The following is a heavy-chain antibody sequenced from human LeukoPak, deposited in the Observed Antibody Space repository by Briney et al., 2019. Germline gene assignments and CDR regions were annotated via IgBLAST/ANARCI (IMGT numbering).Heavy chain of an antibody. V-gene: IGHV1-18*01. J-gene: IGHJ3*02. D-gene: IGHD6-19*01. Sequence: ASVKVSCKASGGTFSSYAISWVRQAPGQGLEWMGWISAYNGNTNYAQKLQGRVTMTTDTSTSTAYMELRSLRSDDTAVYYCARDPGSGWFADAFDIWGQGTMVTVSS. CDR3: ARDPGSGWFADAFDI. CDR2: ISAYNGNT. CDR1: GGTFSSYA.